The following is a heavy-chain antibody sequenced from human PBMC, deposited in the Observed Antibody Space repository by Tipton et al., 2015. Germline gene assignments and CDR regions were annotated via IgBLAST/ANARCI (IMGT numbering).Heavy chain of an antibody. V-gene: IGHV3-48*02. Sequence: SLRLSCAASGFKFNIYTMNWVRQAPGKRLEWVSYISSSGGTLYYADSVKGRFTISRDNAKKSLYLQMNSLRDEDTAVYYCARFDCSGGNCYSDGMDVWGQGTTVTVSS. CDR2: ISSSGGTL. CDR1: GFKFNIYT. CDR3: ARFDCSGGNCYSDGMDV. D-gene: IGHD2-15*01. J-gene: IGHJ6*02.